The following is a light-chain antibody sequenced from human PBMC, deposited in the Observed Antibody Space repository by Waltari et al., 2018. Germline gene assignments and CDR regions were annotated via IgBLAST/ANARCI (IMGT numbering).Light chain of an antibody. CDR1: QSISSY. CDR3: QQFNSYPIT. V-gene: IGKV1-9*01. J-gene: IGKJ5*01. Sequence: DIQMTQSPSSLSASVGDRVTITCRASQSISSYLNWYQQKPGKAPKVLIYGASTLQRGVPSRFSGSGSGTEFSLTIISLQPEDFATYYCQQFNSYPITFGQGTRLEIK. CDR2: GAS.